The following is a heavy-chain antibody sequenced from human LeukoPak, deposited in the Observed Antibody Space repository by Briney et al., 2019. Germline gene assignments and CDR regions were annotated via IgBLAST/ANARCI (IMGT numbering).Heavy chain of an antibody. J-gene: IGHJ4*02. CDR3: ARGFGAFDY. D-gene: IGHD3-10*01. CDR1: GYSTSSGYY. Sequence: SETLSLTCTVSGYSTSSGYYWGWIRQPPGKGLEWIGSIYHSGSTYYNPSLKSRVTISVDTSKDQFSLKVSSVTAADTAVYYCARGFGAFDYWGQGTLVTVSS. CDR2: IYHSGST. V-gene: IGHV4-38-2*02.